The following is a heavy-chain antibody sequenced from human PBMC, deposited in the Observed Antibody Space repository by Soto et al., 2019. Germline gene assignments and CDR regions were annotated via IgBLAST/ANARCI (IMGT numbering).Heavy chain of an antibody. J-gene: IGHJ6*02. CDR3: ARDVTGSTFYYGMDV. CDR2: IWYDGSKI. Sequence: QVQLVESGGGVVQPGRSLRLSCAASGFTFSSYGMHWVRQAAGKGLEWVAVIWYDGSKIFYADSVKGRFTISRDNSKNTLYLQMSSLRAEDTAVYSCARDVTGSTFYYGMDVWGQGTTVTVSS. CDR1: GFTFSSYG. V-gene: IGHV3-33*01. D-gene: IGHD2-2*01.